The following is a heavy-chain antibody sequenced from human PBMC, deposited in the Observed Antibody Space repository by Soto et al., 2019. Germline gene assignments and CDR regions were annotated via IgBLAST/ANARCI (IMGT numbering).Heavy chain of an antibody. D-gene: IGHD3-3*01. CDR2: IYPSDSDT. J-gene: IGHJ5*02. V-gene: IGHV5-51*01. Sequence: PGESLKISCKGSGYSFSTSWIGWVRQMSGKGLEWMGTIYPSDSDTRYSPSFQGQVIISADKSTSTAYLQWRSLKASDTAMYYCATRAEYYDFWSGYYGAWGQGTLVTVLL. CDR3: ATRAEYYDFWSGYYGA. CDR1: GYSFSTSW.